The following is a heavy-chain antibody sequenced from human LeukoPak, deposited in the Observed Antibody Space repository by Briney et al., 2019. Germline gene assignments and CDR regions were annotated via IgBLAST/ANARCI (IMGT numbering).Heavy chain of an antibody. CDR2: VTGNGFNT. CDR1: GFTFSNYG. V-gene: IGHV3-23*01. Sequence: PGGSLRLSCAASGFTFSNYGMSWVRQAPGKGLEWVSAVTGNGFNTYYADSAKGRFTISRDNSKNTLFLQMNSLRAEDTAIYYCARGGSEYSSGWYPNWFDPWGQGTLVTVSS. CDR3: ARGGSEYSSGWYPNWFDP. J-gene: IGHJ5*02. D-gene: IGHD6-19*01.